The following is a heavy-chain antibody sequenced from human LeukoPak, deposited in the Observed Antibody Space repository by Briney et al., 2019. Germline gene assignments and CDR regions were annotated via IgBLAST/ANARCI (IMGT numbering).Heavy chain of an antibody. J-gene: IGHJ4*02. V-gene: IGHV3-48*01. CDR2: ISSSSSTI. CDR3: ARDPGTPTVTTGY. Sequence: GGSLRLSCAASGFTFSSYSMNWVRQAPGKGLEWVSYISSSSSTIYYADSVKGRFTISRDNAKNSLYLQMNSLRAEDTAVYYCARDPGTPTVTTGYWGQGTLVTVSS. D-gene: IGHD4-11*01. CDR1: GFTFSSYS.